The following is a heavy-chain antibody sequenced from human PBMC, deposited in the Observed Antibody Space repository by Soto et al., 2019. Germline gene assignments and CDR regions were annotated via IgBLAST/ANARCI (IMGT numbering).Heavy chain of an antibody. CDR3: AKNGPSSGSGAFDI. CDR1: GFTFSSYG. CDR2: ISYDGNNK. D-gene: IGHD3-10*01. Sequence: QVQLVEPGGGVVQPGRSLRLSCAASGFTFSSYGIHWVRQAPGKGLEWVAVISYDGNNKYYADSVKGRFTISRDNSKNTLYLQMNSLRAEDTAVYYCAKNGPSSGSGAFDIWGQGTMVTVSS. J-gene: IGHJ3*02. V-gene: IGHV3-30*18.